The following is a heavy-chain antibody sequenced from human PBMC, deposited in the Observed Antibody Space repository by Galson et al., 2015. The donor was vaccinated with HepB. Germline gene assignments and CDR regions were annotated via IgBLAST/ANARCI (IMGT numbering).Heavy chain of an antibody. CDR1: GYSFTSYW. Sequence: QSGAEVKKPGESLRISCKGSGYSFTSYWISWVRQMPGKGLEWMGRIDPSDSYTNYSPSFQGHVTISVDKSISTAYLQWSSLKASDTAMYYCARHRPETYYYDSSGYYYVTGMDVWGQGTTVTVSS. D-gene: IGHD3-22*01. CDR2: IDPSDSYT. J-gene: IGHJ6*02. V-gene: IGHV5-10-1*01. CDR3: ARHRPETYYYDSSGYYYVTGMDV.